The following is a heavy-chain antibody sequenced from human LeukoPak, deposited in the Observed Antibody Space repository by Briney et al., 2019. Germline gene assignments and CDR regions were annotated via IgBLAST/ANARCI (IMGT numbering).Heavy chain of an antibody. D-gene: IGHD4/OR15-4a*01. CDR2: INHSGST. CDR3: ARDYGLSSFDY. CDR1: GGSFSGYY. J-gene: IGHJ4*02. Sequence: SETLSLTCAVYGGSFSGYYWSWIRQPPGKGLEWIGEINHSGSTNYNPSLKSRVTISVDTSKNQFSLKLSSVTAADTAVYYCARDYGLSSFDYWGQGTLVTASS. V-gene: IGHV4-34*01.